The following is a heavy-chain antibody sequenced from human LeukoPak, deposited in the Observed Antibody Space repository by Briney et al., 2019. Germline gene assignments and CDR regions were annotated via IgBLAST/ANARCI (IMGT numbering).Heavy chain of an antibody. CDR3: AKSRSVGARWDLFDY. D-gene: IGHD1-26*01. J-gene: IGHJ4*02. V-gene: IGHV3-66*01. CDR2: IYSGGST. Sequence: GGSLRLSCAASGFTVSSNYMSWVRQAPGKGLEWVSVIYSGGSTYYADSVKGRFTISRDNSKNTLYLQMNSLRAEDTAAYYCAKSRSVGARWDLFDYWGQGTLVTVSS. CDR1: GFTVSSNY.